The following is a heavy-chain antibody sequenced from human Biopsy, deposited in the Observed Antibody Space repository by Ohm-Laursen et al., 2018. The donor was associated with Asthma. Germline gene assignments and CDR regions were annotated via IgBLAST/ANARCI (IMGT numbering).Heavy chain of an antibody. D-gene: IGHD7-27*01. CDR2: INPNSGGT. V-gene: IGHV1-2*06. CDR1: GYTFIGYH. CDR3: ARGQKSPGDRWFDP. J-gene: IGHJ5*02. Sequence: GASVKVSCKTSGYTFIGYHIHWVRQAPGQGLEWMGRINPNSGGTNYAQKFQDRVTMTSDTSISTAYMELSRLRSDDTALYYCARGQKSPGDRWFDPWGQGTLVTVSS.